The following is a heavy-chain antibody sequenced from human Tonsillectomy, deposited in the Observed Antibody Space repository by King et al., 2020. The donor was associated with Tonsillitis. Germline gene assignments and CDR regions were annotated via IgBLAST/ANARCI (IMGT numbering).Heavy chain of an antibody. Sequence: VQLVESGGGVVQPGGSLRLSCAGSQFTFRSYGMHWVRQAPGKGLEWVAFIRYDGSTKYYADSVEGRVTISRDNAKNTLYLQMNSLRVEDTAVYYCAKEQWGVASRSYGDFYDYWGQGTLVTVSS. CDR3: AKEQWGVASRSYGDFYDY. D-gene: IGHD4-17*01. CDR2: IRYDGSTK. CDR1: QFTFRSYG. J-gene: IGHJ4*02. V-gene: IGHV3-30*02.